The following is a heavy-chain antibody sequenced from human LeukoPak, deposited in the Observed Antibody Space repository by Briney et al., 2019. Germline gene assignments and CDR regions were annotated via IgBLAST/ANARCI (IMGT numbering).Heavy chain of an antibody. CDR1: GFTFNSYW. D-gene: IGHD2-15*01. J-gene: IGHJ5*02. CDR2: IKQDGSEK. CDR3: ARVGSRQVLS. Sequence: GGSLRLSCVASGFTFNSYWMSWVRQAPGKGLEWVANIKQDGSEKYSMDSVKGRFTISRDNDKNSIYPQMNSLRAEDAAVYYCARVGSRQVLSWGQGVLVTVSS. V-gene: IGHV3-7*01.